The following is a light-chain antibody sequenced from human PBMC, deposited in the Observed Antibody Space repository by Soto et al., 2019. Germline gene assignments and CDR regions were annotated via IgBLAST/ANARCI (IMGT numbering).Light chain of an antibody. J-gene: IGKJ2*01. Sequence: DIQMTQSPSTLSASVGDRVTITCRASQSISSWIAWYQQKPGKAPKLLIYDASSVESGVPSRFSGSGSGTEFILTISSLQPDDFATYYCQQYNSYSTFGQGTKLEIK. CDR1: QSISSW. CDR3: QQYNSYST. CDR2: DAS. V-gene: IGKV1-5*01.